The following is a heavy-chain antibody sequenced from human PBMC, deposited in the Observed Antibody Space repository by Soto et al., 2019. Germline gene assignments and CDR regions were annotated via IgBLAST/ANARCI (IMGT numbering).Heavy chain of an antibody. V-gene: IGHV4-39*01. Sequence: SETLSLTCTVSGGSISSSSYYWGWIRHPPGKGLEWIGSIYYSGSTYYNPSLKSRVTISVDTSKNHFSLKLSSVTAADTAVYYCASTVPYYYDSSGYHGFWGQGTLVTVSS. CDR3: ASTVPYYYDSSGYHGF. CDR2: IYYSGST. J-gene: IGHJ4*02. D-gene: IGHD3-22*01. CDR1: GGSISSSSYY.